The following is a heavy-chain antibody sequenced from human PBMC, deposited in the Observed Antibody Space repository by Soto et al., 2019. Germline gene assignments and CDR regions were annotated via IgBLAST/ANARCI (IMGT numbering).Heavy chain of an antibody. J-gene: IGHJ5*02. V-gene: IGHV1-58*01. Sequence: SVKVSCKASGFTFTSSAVQWVRQARGQRLEWIGWIVVGSGNTNYAQKFQERVTITRDMSTSTAYMELSSLRSEDTAVYYCAAGTTVTPFDWFDPWGQGTLVTVSS. CDR3: AAGTTVTPFDWFDP. CDR2: IVVGSGNT. D-gene: IGHD4-17*01. CDR1: GFTFTSSA.